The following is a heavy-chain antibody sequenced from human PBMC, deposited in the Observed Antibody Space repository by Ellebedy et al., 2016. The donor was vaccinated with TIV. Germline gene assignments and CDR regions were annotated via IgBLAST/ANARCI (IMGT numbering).Heavy chain of an antibody. J-gene: IGHJ4*02. D-gene: IGHD3-22*01. CDR3: ARGLDYDSSGYPTGWDY. CDR1: GYTLTELS. V-gene: IGHV1-24*01. CDR2: FDPEDGET. Sequence: ASVKVSXKVSGYTLTELSMHWVRQAPGKGLEWMGGFDPEDGETIYAQKFQGGVTMTEDTSTDTAYMELSSLRSEDTAVYYCARGLDYDSSGYPTGWDYWGQGTLVTVSS.